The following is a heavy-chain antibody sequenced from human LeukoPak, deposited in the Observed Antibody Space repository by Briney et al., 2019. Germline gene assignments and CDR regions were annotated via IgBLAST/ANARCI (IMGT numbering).Heavy chain of an antibody. CDR1: GFTFSSYG. J-gene: IGHJ4*02. CDR3: AKDPGLGYCSGGSCYPSDY. Sequence: GRSLRLSCAASGFTFSSYGMHWVRQAPGKGLEWVAVISYEGSNKYYADSVKGRFTISRDNSKNTLYLQMNSLRAEDTAVYYCAKDPGLGYCSGGSCYPSDYWGQGTLVTVSS. D-gene: IGHD2-15*01. CDR2: ISYEGSNK. V-gene: IGHV3-30*18.